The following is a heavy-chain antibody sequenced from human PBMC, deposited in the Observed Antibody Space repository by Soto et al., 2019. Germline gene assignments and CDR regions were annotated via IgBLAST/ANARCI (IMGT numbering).Heavy chain of an antibody. Sequence: LKISCKGSGYSFTSYWIGWVRQMPVKGLEWMGIIYPGDSDTRYSPSFQGQVTISADKSISTAYLQWSSLKASDTAMYYCARSKGIAAAGLLDNWFDPWGQGTLVTVYS. CDR2: IYPGDSDT. CDR3: ARSKGIAAAGLLDNWFDP. D-gene: IGHD6-13*01. J-gene: IGHJ5*02. CDR1: GYSFTSYW. V-gene: IGHV5-51*01.